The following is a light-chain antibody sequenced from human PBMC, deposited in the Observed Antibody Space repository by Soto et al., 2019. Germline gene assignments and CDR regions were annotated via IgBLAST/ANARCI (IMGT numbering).Light chain of an antibody. V-gene: IGKV3-20*01. CDR1: QSVSNNY. CDR3: HQYGSSGT. Sequence: EIVLTQSPVTLSLSPGERATLSCRASQSVSNNYLAWYQQKPGQAPRLLIYGASNRATGIPDRFSGSGSGTDFTLTISSLEPEDFAVYYCHQYGSSGTFGQGTKVDIK. CDR2: GAS. J-gene: IGKJ1*01.